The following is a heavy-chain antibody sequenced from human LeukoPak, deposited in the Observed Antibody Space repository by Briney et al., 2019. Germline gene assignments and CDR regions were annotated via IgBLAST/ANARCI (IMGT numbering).Heavy chain of an antibody. CDR1: GYTFTSYY. J-gene: IGHJ3*02. Sequence: ASVKVSCKASGYTFTSYYMHWARQAPGQGLEWMGIINPSGGSTSYAQKFQGRVTMTRDTSTSTVYMELSSLRSEDTAVYYCARVPKGQMAFDIWGQGTMVTVSS. CDR2: INPSGGST. D-gene: IGHD5-24*01. CDR3: ARVPKGQMAFDI. V-gene: IGHV1-46*01.